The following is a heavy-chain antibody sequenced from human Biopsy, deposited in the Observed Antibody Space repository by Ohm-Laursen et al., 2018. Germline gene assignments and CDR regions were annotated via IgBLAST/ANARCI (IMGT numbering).Heavy chain of an antibody. J-gene: IGHJ5*02. Sequence: SVKVSCKASGGTFSSSAITWVRQAPGQGLEWMGGIIGIFRTAHYAQKFQGRVTIAADEFMSTAYMELSSLRSEDTAVYYCARGGGYNWNNGWFDPWGQGTLVTVSS. CDR1: GGTFSSSA. CDR2: IIGIFRTA. V-gene: IGHV1-69*13. D-gene: IGHD1/OR15-1a*01. CDR3: ARGGGYNWNNGWFDP.